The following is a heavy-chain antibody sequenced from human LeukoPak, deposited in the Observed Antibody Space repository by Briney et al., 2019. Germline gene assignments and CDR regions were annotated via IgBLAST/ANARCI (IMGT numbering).Heavy chain of an antibody. D-gene: IGHD6-13*01. V-gene: IGHV4-34*01. CDR1: GFTFSSYW. CDR2: INHSGST. CDR3: ARPLAAAGTSYDP. J-gene: IGHJ5*02. Sequence: GSLRLSCAASGFTFSSYWMSWVRQPPGKGLEWIGEINHSGSTNYNPSLKSRVTISVDTSKNQFSLKPSSVTAADTAVYYCARPLAAAGTSYDPWGQGTLVTVSS.